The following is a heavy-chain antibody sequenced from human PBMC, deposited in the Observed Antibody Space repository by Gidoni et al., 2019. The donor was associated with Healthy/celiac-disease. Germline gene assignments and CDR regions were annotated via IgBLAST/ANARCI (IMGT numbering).Heavy chain of an antibody. J-gene: IGHJ5*02. Sequence: QVQLQQWGAGLLKPSETLSLTCAVYGGSFSGYSWSWIRQPPGKGLEWIGEINHSGSTNYNPSLKSRVTISVDTSKNQFSLKLSSVTAADTAVYYCARGYLVVVPAAIGVWFDPWGQGTLVTVSS. CDR2: INHSGST. CDR3: ARGYLVVVPAAIGVWFDP. D-gene: IGHD2-2*02. CDR1: GGSFSGYS. V-gene: IGHV4-34*01.